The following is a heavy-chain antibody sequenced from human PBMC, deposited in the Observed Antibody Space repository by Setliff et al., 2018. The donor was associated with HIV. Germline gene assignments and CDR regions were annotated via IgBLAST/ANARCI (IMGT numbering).Heavy chain of an antibody. V-gene: IGHV4-38-2*02. CDR1: GYSISSGYY. CDR3: ARDLRFDP. CDR2: IYLSEST. Sequence: SETLSLTCAVSGYSISSGYYWGWVRQPPGKGLEWIGSIYLSESTYYNPSLKSRVTISVDTSKNPFSLKLSSVTAADTAVYYCARDLRFDPWGQGTLVTVSA. J-gene: IGHJ5*02.